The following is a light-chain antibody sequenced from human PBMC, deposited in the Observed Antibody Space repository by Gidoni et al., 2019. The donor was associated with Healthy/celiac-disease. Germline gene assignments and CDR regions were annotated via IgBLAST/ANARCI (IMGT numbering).Light chain of an antibody. CDR3: QQYYSTPLT. CDR1: QSVLYSANNNNY. J-gene: IGKJ4*01. V-gene: IGKV4-1*01. Sequence: DSLMTQSPDSLAVSLGERATINCKSSQSVLYSANNNNYLALYQQKPGQPPKLLIYWASTRESGVPDLFSGSGSGTDFTLSFSSLRAEDVAVYYCQQYYSTPLTFXGXTKVEIK. CDR2: WAS.